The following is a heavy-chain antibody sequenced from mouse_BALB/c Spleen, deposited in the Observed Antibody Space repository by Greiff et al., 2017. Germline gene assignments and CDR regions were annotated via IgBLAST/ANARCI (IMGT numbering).Heavy chain of an antibody. J-gene: IGHJ4*01. CDR3: ARVPYYYAMDY. Sequence: EVKVEESGGGLVQPGGSRKLSCAASGFTFSDYGMAWVRQAPGKGPEWVAFISNLAYSIYYADTVTGRFTISRENAKNTLYLEMSSLRSEDTAMYYCARVPYYYAMDYWGQGTSVTVSS. V-gene: IGHV5-15*02. CDR2: ISNLAYSI. CDR1: GFTFSDYG.